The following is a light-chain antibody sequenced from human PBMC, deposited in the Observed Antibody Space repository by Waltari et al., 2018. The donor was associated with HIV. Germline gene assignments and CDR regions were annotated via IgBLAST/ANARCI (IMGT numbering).Light chain of an antibody. V-gene: IGLV2-23*01. J-gene: IGLJ3*02. CDR2: DGS. CDR1: SSDVGAYNL. Sequence: QTALTQPASVSGSPGQSITISCTGTSSDVGAYNLFSWYQQNPGKAPRLIIYDGSERPAGVSNRFPCSKSGNTASLTISGHQAQDEADYYCCSYVSEIVPCVFGGGTKLTVL. CDR3: CSYVSEIVPCV.